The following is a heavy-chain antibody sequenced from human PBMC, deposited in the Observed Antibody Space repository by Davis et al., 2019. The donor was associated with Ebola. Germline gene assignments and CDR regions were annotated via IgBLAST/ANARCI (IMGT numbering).Heavy chain of an antibody. CDR2: INAGNGYT. J-gene: IGHJ3*01. V-gene: IGHV1-3*01. D-gene: IGHD3-16*02. CDR3: ARDLAVIVAGSSSGAFDV. CDR1: GYTFNKYN. Sequence: ASVTVSCKASGYTFNKYNMHWVRQAPGQRLEWMGWINAGNGYTKYSLKFRGRVTITKDTSATTAYMELSSLRSEDTAVYYCARDLAVIVAGSSSGAFDVWGQGTMVIVSS.